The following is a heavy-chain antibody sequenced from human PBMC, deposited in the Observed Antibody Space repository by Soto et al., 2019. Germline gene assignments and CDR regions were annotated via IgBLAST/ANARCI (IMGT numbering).Heavy chain of an antibody. J-gene: IGHJ4*02. V-gene: IGHV1-18*01. D-gene: IGHD1-1*01. Sequence: QVHLVQSGAEVKKPGASVQVSCKVSGYTFTSYGITWGRQATGQGLEWMGWISAHNGNTNYAQKLQGRVTVTRDTSTSTAYMELRSLRSDDTAGYDGARGRYGDYWGQGDLVTVSS. CDR2: ISAHNGNT. CDR3: ARGRYGDY. CDR1: GYTFTSYG.